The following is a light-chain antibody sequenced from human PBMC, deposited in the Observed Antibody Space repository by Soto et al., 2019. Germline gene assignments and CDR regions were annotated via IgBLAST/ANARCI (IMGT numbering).Light chain of an antibody. V-gene: IGKV3-20*01. Sequence: EIVLTQSPGTLSLSPGERATLSCRASQSVSSSALAWYQQKPGQAPRRLIYGASSRATGIPDRFSGSGSGTDFTLTISRPEPEDFAVYYCQYYGTSPQTFGQGTKVEIK. CDR3: QYYGTSPQT. CDR2: GAS. CDR1: QSVSSSA. J-gene: IGKJ1*01.